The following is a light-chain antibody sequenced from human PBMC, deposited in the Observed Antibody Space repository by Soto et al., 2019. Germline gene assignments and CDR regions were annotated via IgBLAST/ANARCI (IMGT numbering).Light chain of an antibody. CDR3: AAWDDSLNGL. J-gene: IGLJ3*02. V-gene: IGLV1-44*01. CDR1: SSNIGSNT. Sequence: QSVLTQPPSASGTPGQRVTISCSGSSSNIGSNTVNWYQQLPGTAPKLLIYSNNQRPSGVPGRFSGYKSGTSSSLAISGLESEDEADYYCAAWDDSLNGLFGGGTKLTVL. CDR2: SNN.